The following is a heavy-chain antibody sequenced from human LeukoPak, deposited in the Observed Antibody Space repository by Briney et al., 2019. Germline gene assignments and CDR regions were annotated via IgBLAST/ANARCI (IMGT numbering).Heavy chain of an antibody. D-gene: IGHD6-13*01. CDR1: GGSISSYY. J-gene: IGHJ6*02. CDR2: IYYSGST. V-gene: IGHV4-59*12. CDR3: AKYSSSPTHDYYYGMDV. Sequence: PSETLSLTCTVSGGSISSYYWSWIRQPPGKGLEWIGCIYYSGSTYYNPSLKSRVTISVDTSKNQFSLKLSSVTAADTAVYYCAKYSSSPTHDYYYGMDVWGQGTTVTVSS.